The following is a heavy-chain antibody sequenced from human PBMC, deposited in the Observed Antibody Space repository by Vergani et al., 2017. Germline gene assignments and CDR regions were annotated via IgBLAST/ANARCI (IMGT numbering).Heavy chain of an antibody. CDR1: GFTVSSNY. D-gene: IGHD6-6*01. CDR3: AREGGIAARGYCYYYGRDV. Sequence: EVQLVESGGGLVQPGGSLRLSCAASGFTVSSNYMSWVRQAPGKGLEWVSVIYSGGSTYYADSVKGRFTISRDNSKNTLYLQMNSLRAEDTAVYYCAREGGIAARGYCYYYGRDVWGRGP. V-gene: IGHV3-66*01. J-gene: IGHJ6*01. CDR2: IYSGGST.